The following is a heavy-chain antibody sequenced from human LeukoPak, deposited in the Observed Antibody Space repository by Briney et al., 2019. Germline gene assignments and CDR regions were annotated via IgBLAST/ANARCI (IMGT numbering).Heavy chain of an antibody. V-gene: IGHV3-66*01. CDR1: GFTLSSYW. Sequence: PGGSLRLSCAASGFTLSSYWMSWVRQAPGKGLEWVSIKGRFTISRDISKNTLYLQMNSLRAEDTAVYYCARALAAASHTSFDYWGQGTLVTVSS. CDR3: ARALAAASHTSFDY. D-gene: IGHD6-13*01. J-gene: IGHJ4*02.